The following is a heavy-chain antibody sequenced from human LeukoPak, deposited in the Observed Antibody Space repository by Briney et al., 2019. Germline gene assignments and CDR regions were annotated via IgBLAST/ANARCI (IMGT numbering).Heavy chain of an antibody. V-gene: IGHV4-59*01. J-gene: IGHJ4*02. CDR1: GGSISSYY. Sequence: SETLSLTXTVSGGSISSYYWSWIGQPPGKGLEWIGYIYYSGSTNYNPSLKSRVTISVDTSKNQFSLKLSSVTAADTAVYYCARDSFQLGIDYWGQGTLVTVSS. CDR2: IYYSGST. CDR3: ARDSFQLGIDY. D-gene: IGHD7-27*01.